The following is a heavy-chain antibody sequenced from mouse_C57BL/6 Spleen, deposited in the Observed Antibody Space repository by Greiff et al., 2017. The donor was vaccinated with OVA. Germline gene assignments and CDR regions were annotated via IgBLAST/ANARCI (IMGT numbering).Heavy chain of an antibody. CDR3: ARLYYSNYYAMDY. J-gene: IGHJ4*01. V-gene: IGHV8-12*01. CDR2: IYWDDDK. D-gene: IGHD2-5*01. Sequence: QVTLKECGPGILQSSQTLSLTCSFSGFSLSTSGMGVSWIRQPSGKGLEWLAHIYWDDDKRYNPSLKSRLTISKDTSRNQVFLKITSVDTADTATYYCARLYYSNYYAMDYWGQGTSVTVSS. CDR1: GFSLSTSGMG.